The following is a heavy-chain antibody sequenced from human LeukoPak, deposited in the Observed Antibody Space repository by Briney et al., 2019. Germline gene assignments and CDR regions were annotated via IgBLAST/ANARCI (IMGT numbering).Heavy chain of an antibody. J-gene: IGHJ1*01. V-gene: IGHV4-59*01. Sequence: PSETLSLTCTVSGGSISSYYWSWIRKPPGKGLEWIGYIYYSGSTNYNPSLKSRVTISVDTSKNQFSLKLSSVTAADTAVYYCARAVKHDYGGNEYFQHWGQGTLVTVSS. CDR1: GGSISSYY. CDR2: IYYSGST. D-gene: IGHD4-23*01. CDR3: ARAVKHDYGGNEYFQH.